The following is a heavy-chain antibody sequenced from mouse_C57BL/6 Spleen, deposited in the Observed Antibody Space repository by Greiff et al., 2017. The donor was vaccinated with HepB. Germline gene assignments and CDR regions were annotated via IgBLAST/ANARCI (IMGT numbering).Heavy chain of an antibody. D-gene: IGHD2-1*01. CDR1: GYAFTNYL. V-gene: IGHV1-54*01. J-gene: IGHJ2*01. CDR2: INPGSGGT. Sequence: QVQLQQSGAELVRPGTSVKVSCKASGYAFTNYLIEWVKQRPGQGLEWIGVINPGSGGTNYNEKFKGKATLTADKSSSTAYMQLSSLTSEDSAVYFCARSYGNYHFDYWGQGTTLTVSS. CDR3: ARSYGNYHFDY.